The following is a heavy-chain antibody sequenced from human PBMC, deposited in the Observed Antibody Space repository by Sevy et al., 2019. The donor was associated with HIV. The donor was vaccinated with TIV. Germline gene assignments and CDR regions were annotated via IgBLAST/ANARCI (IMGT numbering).Heavy chain of an antibody. Sequence: GGSLRLSCAASGFTFSSYWMSWVRQAPGKGLEWVANIKQDGSEKYYVDSVKGRFTISRDNAKNSLYLQMNSLRAEDTAVYYCARGLMVRGVLFGMDVWGQGTMVTVSS. CDR1: GFTFSSYW. V-gene: IGHV3-7*01. J-gene: IGHJ6*02. CDR3: ARGLMVRGVLFGMDV. D-gene: IGHD3-10*01. CDR2: IKQDGSEK.